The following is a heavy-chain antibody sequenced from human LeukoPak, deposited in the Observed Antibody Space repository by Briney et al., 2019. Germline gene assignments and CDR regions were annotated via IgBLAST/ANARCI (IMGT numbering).Heavy chain of an antibody. D-gene: IGHD5-18*01. CDR1: GFTFSDYS. J-gene: IGHJ4*02. Sequence: PGGSLRLSCAASGFTFSDYSMNWVRQAPGKGLEWVSSISSTSSYIYYADSVKGRFTISRDNAKNSRYLQMNSLRAEDTAVYYCARIANVDMAMVNFDSWGQGTLGTVSS. V-gene: IGHV3-21*01. CDR3: ARIANVDMAMVNFDS. CDR2: ISSTSSYI.